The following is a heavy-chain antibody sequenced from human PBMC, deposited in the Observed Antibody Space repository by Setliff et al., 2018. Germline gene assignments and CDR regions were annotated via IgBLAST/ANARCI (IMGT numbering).Heavy chain of an antibody. Sequence: SETLSLTCTVSGGSISSGSYYWTWIRQPAGKGLEWIGHLHSSGGTKYNPSLESRVSMSVDTSKNQFSLKLTSVTAADTAVYYCARAPQYSNFWYALSWFDPWGQGTLVTVSS. D-gene: IGHD3-3*01. V-gene: IGHV4-61*09. J-gene: IGHJ5*02. CDR1: GGSISSGSYY. CDR3: ARAPQYSNFWYALSWFDP. CDR2: LHSSGGT.